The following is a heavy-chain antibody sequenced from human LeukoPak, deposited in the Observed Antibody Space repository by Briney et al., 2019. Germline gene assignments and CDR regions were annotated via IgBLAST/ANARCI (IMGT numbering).Heavy chain of an antibody. J-gene: IGHJ4*02. Sequence: SETLSLTCTVSGGSISSSSYYWGWLRPPPGKGLEWFMSIYYSKSTYYNPSLKSRLTISVGTSKNQFSLKLSSVTAADTAVYYCARHPHYYGSGTIDYWGQGTLVTVAS. CDR2: IYYSKST. CDR1: GGSISSSSYY. CDR3: ARHPHYYGSGTIDY. V-gene: IGHV4-39*01. D-gene: IGHD3-10*01.